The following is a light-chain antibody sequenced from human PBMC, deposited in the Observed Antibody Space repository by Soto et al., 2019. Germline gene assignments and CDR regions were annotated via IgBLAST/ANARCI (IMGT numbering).Light chain of an antibody. Sequence: QAVLTQSPSASASLGASVKLTCTRSSGHSSYAIAWHQQQPEKGPRYLMKLNSDGSHSKGDGIPDRFSGSSSGAERYLTISSRQSEDEADYYCQTWGTGIRVFGGGTKLTVL. V-gene: IGLV4-69*01. J-gene: IGLJ3*02. CDR1: SGHSSYA. CDR3: QTWGTGIRV. CDR2: LNSDGSH.